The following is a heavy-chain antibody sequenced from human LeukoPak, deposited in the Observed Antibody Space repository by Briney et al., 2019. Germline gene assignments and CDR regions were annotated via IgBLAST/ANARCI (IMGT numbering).Heavy chain of an antibody. D-gene: IGHD2-8*01. J-gene: IGHJ4*02. Sequence: SETLSLTCAVSGDSFTGYYWSWIRQPPGKGPEWIAYFFHTGDTNYNASLRSRVTISVDTSKNQFSLKLTSVTAADTAIYYCARQPYNNGAYYFDFWGQGTLVTVSS. CDR1: GDSFTGYY. V-gene: IGHV4-59*08. CDR2: FFHTGDT. CDR3: ARQPYNNGAYYFDF.